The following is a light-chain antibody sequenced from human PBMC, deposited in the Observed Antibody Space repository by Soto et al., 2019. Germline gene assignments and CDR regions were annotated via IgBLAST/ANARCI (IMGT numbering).Light chain of an antibody. CDR1: QSVKSNY. Sequence: ETVLTQSPGTVSLSPGERATLSCRTSQSVKSNYLAWYHQKPGQAPRLLIYGVFNRATGIPDRFSGSGSGTDFTLTISGLEPEDSAVYYCQHYDGSPRTFGQGTKLEIK. CDR2: GVF. J-gene: IGKJ2*01. V-gene: IGKV3-20*01. CDR3: QHYDGSPRT.